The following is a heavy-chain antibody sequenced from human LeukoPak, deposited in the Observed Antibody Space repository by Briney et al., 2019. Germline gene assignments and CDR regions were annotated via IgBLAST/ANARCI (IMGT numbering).Heavy chain of an antibody. CDR2: IIPIFGTA. Sequence: SVKVSCKASGGTFSSYAISWVRQAPGQGLEWMGGIIPIFGTANYAQKFQGRVTITADESTSTAYMELSSLRSEDTAVYYCATLQLGYCSSTSCSDYYYYYMDVWGKGTTVTVSS. J-gene: IGHJ6*03. D-gene: IGHD2-2*01. CDR3: ATLQLGYCSSTSCSDYYYYYMDV. V-gene: IGHV1-69*01. CDR1: GGTFSSYA.